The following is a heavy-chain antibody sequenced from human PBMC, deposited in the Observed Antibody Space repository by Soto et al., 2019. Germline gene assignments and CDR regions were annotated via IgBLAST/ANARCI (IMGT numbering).Heavy chain of an antibody. CDR1: GFTFSSYW. CDR3: ARILYSSGRLLDAFDI. Sequence: GGSLRLSCAASGFTFSSYWMHWVHQAPGKGLVWVSRINSDGSSTSYADSVKGRFTISRDNAKNTLYLQMNSLRAEDTAVYYCARILYSSGRLLDAFDIWGQGTMVTVSS. J-gene: IGHJ3*02. D-gene: IGHD6-19*01. CDR2: INSDGSST. V-gene: IGHV3-74*01.